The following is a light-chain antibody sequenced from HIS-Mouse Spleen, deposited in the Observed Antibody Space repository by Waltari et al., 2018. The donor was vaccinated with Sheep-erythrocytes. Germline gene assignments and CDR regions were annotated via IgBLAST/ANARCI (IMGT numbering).Light chain of an antibody. Sequence: SYELTQPPSVSVSPGQTASITCSGDKLGDKYACWYQQKPGQSPVLVIYQDSMRPSGIPERFAGSNSGNTAPLTISGTQAMDEADYYCQAWDSSTAVFGGGTKLTVL. CDR2: QDS. CDR1: KLGDKY. CDR3: QAWDSSTAV. V-gene: IGLV3-1*01. J-gene: IGLJ2*01.